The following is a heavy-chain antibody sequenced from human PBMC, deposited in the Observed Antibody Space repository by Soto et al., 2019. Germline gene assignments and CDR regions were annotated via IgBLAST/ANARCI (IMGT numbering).Heavy chain of an antibody. D-gene: IGHD3-10*01. CDR3: ARGTDTIGLPTYLDY. CDR2: ISYDGSEK. V-gene: IGHV3-33*05. CDR1: GFTFSNYA. J-gene: IGHJ4*02. Sequence: LVESGGGVVQPGKSLRLSCKVSGFTFSNYALHWVRQAPGKGLEWVSLISYDGSEKYYADSVKGRFTISRDDSMSTLHLHMDSLRGDDTAIYYCARGTDTIGLPTYLDYCGQGTLVTVSS.